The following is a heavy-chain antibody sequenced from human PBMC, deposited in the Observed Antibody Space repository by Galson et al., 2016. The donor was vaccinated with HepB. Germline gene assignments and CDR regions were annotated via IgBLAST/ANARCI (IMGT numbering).Heavy chain of an antibody. CDR1: GGSISGYS. V-gene: IGHV4-59*01. D-gene: IGHD3-10*01. CDR3: ARGVIRGLTDY. Sequence: SETLSLTCSASGGSISGYSWTWIRQSPGKGLEWIGYIYGSGSTNYNHSLRSRVTISVDTSKNQISLKLRSVTAADTAVYYCARGVIRGLTDYWGQGTLATVSS. CDR2: IYGSGST. J-gene: IGHJ4*02.